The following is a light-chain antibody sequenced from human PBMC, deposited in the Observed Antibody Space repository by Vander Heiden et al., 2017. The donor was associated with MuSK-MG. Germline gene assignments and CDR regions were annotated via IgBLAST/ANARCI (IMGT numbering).Light chain of an antibody. J-gene: IGLJ3*02. Sequence: LTQPASVSASPGQSITISCTGTSTDIGHSDSVSWYQQHPGKAPKVMIFDVNDRASGVSNRFSGSKSGNAASLTISGLQAEDEADYYCASYTISSTVLFGGGTKLTVL. V-gene: IGLV2-14*03. CDR1: STDIGHSDS. CDR3: ASYTISSTVL. CDR2: DVN.